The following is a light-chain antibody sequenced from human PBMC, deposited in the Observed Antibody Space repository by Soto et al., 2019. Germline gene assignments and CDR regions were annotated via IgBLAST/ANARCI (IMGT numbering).Light chain of an antibody. CDR1: QGINNY. J-gene: IGKJ3*01. CDR3: QNYDSLPVT. V-gene: IGKV1-27*01. CDR2: DAS. Sequence: DIQMTQSPSSLSASIGDRVTITCRASQGINNYLAWYQQKPGKPPVFLIYDASTLQSGVPSRFSGSGSGTDFTLTINSLQPEDVATSYYQNYDSLPVTFGPGTKVEIK.